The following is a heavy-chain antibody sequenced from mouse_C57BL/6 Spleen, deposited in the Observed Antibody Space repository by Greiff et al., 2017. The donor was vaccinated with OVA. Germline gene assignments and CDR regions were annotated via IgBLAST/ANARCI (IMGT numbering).Heavy chain of an antibody. Sequence: DVMLVESGGGLVKPGGSLKLSCAASGFTFSSYAMSWVRQTPEKRLAWVATISDGGSYTYYPDNVKGRFTISRDNAKNNLYLQMSHLKSEDTAMYYCARDGFYDYDVGFAYWGQGTLVTVSA. V-gene: IGHV5-4*01. CDR1: GFTFSSYA. CDR2: ISDGGSYT. D-gene: IGHD2-4*01. J-gene: IGHJ3*01. CDR3: ARDGFYDYDVGFAY.